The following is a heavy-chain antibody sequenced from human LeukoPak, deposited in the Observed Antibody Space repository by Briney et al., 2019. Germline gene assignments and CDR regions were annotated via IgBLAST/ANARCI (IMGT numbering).Heavy chain of an antibody. CDR3: AKGFIVVVPAAFDY. CDR1: GFTFSSYG. CDR2: IRFDGSNK. D-gene: IGHD2-2*01. J-gene: IGHJ4*02. Sequence: GGSVRLSCAASGFTFSSYGVHWVRQAPGKGLEWVAFIRFDGSNKYYADSVKGRFTISRDNSKNTLYLQMNSLRAEDTAVYYCAKGFIVVVPAAFDYWGQGTLVTVSS. V-gene: IGHV3-30*02.